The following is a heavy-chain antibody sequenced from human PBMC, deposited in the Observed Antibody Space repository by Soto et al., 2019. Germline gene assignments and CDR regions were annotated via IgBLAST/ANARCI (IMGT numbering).Heavy chain of an antibody. CDR2: VYHTGRT. CDR1: GGSVKSGSYH. V-gene: IGHV4-61*01. D-gene: IGHD3-3*01. Sequence: SETLSLTGTVSGGSVKSGSYHWSWIRQPPGKGLEWIGYVYHTGRTSYHPSLKGRVSISMDASKSQFSLDLDSVTAADTAVYFCARDFAFFDSWGQGTLVTVSS. CDR3: ARDFAFFDS. J-gene: IGHJ4*02.